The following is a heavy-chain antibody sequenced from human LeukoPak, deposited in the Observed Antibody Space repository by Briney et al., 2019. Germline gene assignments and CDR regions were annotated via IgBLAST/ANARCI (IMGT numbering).Heavy chain of an antibody. J-gene: IGHJ4*02. CDR3: MRGHGSL. CDR1: GFSFSSYW. Sequence: GGSLRLSCAASGFSFSSYWMSWVRQAPGRGLESVANIRQSGSEKFYVDSVKGRFTISRDIAKNSLYLQMNSLRAEDTAIYYCMRGHGSLWGQGTLVTVSS. V-gene: IGHV3-7*01. D-gene: IGHD2-15*01. CDR2: IRQSGSEK.